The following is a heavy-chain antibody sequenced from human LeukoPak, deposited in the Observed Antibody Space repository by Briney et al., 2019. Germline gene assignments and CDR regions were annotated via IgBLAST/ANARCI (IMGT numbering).Heavy chain of an antibody. V-gene: IGHV3-9*01. CDR3: VKDGEQGGNWMDRGAFHG. Sequence: GRSLRLSFEASGFIFTDYAMHWVRQAPGQGLEWVSMVSWNSDNIEYTASVKGRFTISRDNAKNSLYLQMSGLTTEDTALYLCVKDGEQGGNWMDRGAFHGWGQGRMVTVSS. J-gene: IGHJ3*01. CDR1: GFIFTDYA. D-gene: IGHD4-23*01. CDR2: VSWNSDNI.